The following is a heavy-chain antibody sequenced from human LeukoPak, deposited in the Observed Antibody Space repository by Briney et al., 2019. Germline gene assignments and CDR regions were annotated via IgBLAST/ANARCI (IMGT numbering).Heavy chain of an antibody. CDR1: GFTFDDYA. J-gene: IGHJ4*02. CDR2: ISWNSGNI. V-gene: IGHV3-9*01. CDR3: AKDLLRYCSGGSCYPFDY. D-gene: IGHD2-15*01. Sequence: GGSLRLSCAASGFTFDDYAMHWVRQAPGKGLEWVSGISWNSGNIGYADSVKGRFTISRDNSKNTLYLQMNSLRAEDTAVYYCAKDLLRYCSGGSCYPFDYWGQGTLVTVSS.